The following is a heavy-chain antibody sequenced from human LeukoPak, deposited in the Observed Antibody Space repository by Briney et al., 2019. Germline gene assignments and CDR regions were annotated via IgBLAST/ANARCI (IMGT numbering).Heavy chain of an antibody. CDR1: GFTFSAYS. J-gene: IGHJ4*02. CDR2: IISNVGST. Sequence: PGESLRLSCSASGFTFSAYSMHWVRQAPGKGLEYVSAIISNVGSTDYPDSVKGRFTISRDNSENTQYLQMSSLRAEDTAVYHCVKNPNELWSFFDSWGQGTLVTV. V-gene: IGHV3-64D*06. CDR3: VKNPNELWSFFDS. D-gene: IGHD3-16*01.